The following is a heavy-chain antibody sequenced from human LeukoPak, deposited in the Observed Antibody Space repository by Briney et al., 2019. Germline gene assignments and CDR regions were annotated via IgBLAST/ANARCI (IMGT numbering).Heavy chain of an antibody. CDR2: ISAYNGNT. CDR1: GYTFTSYG. V-gene: IGHV1-18*01. Sequence: GASVKVSCKASGYTFTSYGISWVRQAPGQGLEWMGWISAYNGNTNYAQKLQGRVTMPTDTSTSTAYMELRSLRSDDTAVDYCARDAISVVVVAATLDYWGQGTLVTVSS. CDR3: ARDAISVVVVAATLDY. J-gene: IGHJ4*02. D-gene: IGHD2-15*01.